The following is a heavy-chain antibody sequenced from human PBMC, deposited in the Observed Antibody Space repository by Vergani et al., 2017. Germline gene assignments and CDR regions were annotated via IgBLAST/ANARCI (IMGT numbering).Heavy chain of an antibody. D-gene: IGHD6-6*01. CDR2: INPSGGST. J-gene: IGHJ4*02. CDR3: ASWGVRREGSSSVGCDY. Sequence: QVQLVPSGAEVKKPGASVKVSCKASGYTFTSYYMHWVRQAPGQGLEWMGIINPSGGSTSYAQKFQGRVTMTRDTSTSTVYMELSSLRSEDTAVYYCASWGVRREGSSSVGCDYWGQGTLVTVSS. V-gene: IGHV1-46*01. CDR1: GYTFTSYY.